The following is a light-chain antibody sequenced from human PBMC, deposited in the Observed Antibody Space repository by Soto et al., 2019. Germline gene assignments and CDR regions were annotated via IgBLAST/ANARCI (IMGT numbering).Light chain of an antibody. J-gene: IGLJ1*01. CDR1: SSDVGSYNY. V-gene: IGLV2-14*01. Sequence: QSALTQPASVSGSPGQSMTISGTGTSSDVGSYNYVSWYQQHPGKAPKLMIYEVSDRPSGISSRFSGSKSGNTASLTISGLQTEDEADYYCSSYTSSSTLFGTGTKGTVL. CDR2: EVS. CDR3: SSYTSSSTL.